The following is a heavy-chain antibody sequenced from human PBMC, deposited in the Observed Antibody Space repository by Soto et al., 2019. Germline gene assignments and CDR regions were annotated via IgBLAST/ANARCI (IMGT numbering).Heavy chain of an antibody. Sequence: QVQLVESGGGVVQPGRSLRLSCAASGFMFTTYGLHWVRQAPGKGLEWVAVSWYDGSNQYYADSVKGRFTISRDNSKNILYLERTSVRVEDTAVYYCVKDHCGGDCYSDPYFDYWGQGTLVTVSS. CDR3: VKDHCGGDCYSDPYFDY. CDR1: GFMFTTYG. J-gene: IGHJ4*02. D-gene: IGHD2-21*02. CDR2: SWYDGSNQ. V-gene: IGHV3-33*06.